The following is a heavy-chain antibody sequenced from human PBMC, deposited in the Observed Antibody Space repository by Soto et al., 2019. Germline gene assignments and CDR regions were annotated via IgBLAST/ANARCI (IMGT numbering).Heavy chain of an antibody. V-gene: IGHV3-23*01. CDR1: GFTFRSYA. CDR2: ISGSGIST. Sequence: DVPLLESGGGLVQPGGSLRLSCAASGFTFRSYAMSWVRQAPGKGLEWVSGISGSGISTHYADSVKGRFTVSRDNSKNTLYLQMNSRRAEDTAVYNCAKEPVGPDWYFDLWGRGTLVTVSS. J-gene: IGHJ2*01. CDR3: AKEPVGPDWYFDL.